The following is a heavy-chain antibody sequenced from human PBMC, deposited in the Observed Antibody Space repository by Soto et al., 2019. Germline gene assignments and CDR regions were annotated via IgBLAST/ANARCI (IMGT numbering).Heavy chain of an antibody. CDR1: GGSFSGYY. Sequence: QVQLQQWGAGLLKPSETLSLTCAVYGGSFSGYYWSWIRQPPGKGLEWIGEINHSGSTNYNPSFKVRVTIDVDTSKNQFPLQLGAVTAADTAVYYCARSSCSSASCYWGAAGSHFDYWGQGTLVTVSS. D-gene: IGHD2-2*01. CDR3: ARSSCSSASCYWGAAGSHFDY. V-gene: IGHV4-34*01. CDR2: INHSGST. J-gene: IGHJ4*02.